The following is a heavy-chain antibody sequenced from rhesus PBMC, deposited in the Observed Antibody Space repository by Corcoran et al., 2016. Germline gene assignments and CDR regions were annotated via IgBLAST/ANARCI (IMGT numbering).Heavy chain of an antibody. J-gene: IGHJ5-2*02. Sequence: QLQLQESGPGLVKPSATLSLTCAVSGGAISSNYWSWIRPPPGKGLEWIGRIAGSGGSTDYNPSLKSRVTISTDTSKNQFSLKLSSVTAADTAVYYCARENYYSGSYYLDVWGRGVLVTVSS. CDR1: GGAISSNY. CDR2: IAGSGGST. CDR3: ARENYYSGSYYLDV. D-gene: IGHD3-16*01. V-gene: IGHV4-173*01.